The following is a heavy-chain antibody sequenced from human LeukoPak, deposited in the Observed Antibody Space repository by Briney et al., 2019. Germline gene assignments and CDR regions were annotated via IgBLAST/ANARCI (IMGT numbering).Heavy chain of an antibody. Sequence: SETLSLTCAVYGGSFSGYYWSWIRQPPGKGLEWIGEINHSGSTNYNPSLKSRVTISVDTSKNQFSLKLSSVTAADTAVYYCARDLGHTGYDLYDYWGQGTLVTVSS. V-gene: IGHV4-34*01. CDR3: ARDLGHTGYDLYDY. J-gene: IGHJ4*02. D-gene: IGHD5-12*01. CDR1: GGSFSGYY. CDR2: INHSGST.